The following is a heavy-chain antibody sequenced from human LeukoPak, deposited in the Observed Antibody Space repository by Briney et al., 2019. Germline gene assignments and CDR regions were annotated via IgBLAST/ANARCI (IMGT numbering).Heavy chain of an antibody. D-gene: IGHD5-24*01. V-gene: IGHV1-18*01. J-gene: IGHJ3*01. Sequence: ASVKVSCKASGYTFASYGISWVRQAPGQGLEWMGWISAYNGNTNYAQKLQGRVTMTTDTSTSTAYMELRSLRSDDTAVYYCARAEITSDGYNSAFDVWGQGTVVTVSS. CDR1: GYTFASYG. CDR2: ISAYNGNT. CDR3: ARAEITSDGYNSAFDV.